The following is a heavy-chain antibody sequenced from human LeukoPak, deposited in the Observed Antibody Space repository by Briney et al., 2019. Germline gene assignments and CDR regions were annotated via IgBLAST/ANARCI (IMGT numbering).Heavy chain of an antibody. Sequence: GASVKVSCKASGYTFSSFSIRWVRQAPGQGLEWMGWISAYNGNTIYAQKVKGRVTMTTDTSTSTAYMELRSLKSDDTAVYYCARVGITMVRRKGDWFDPWGQGTLVTVSS. CDR2: ISAYNGNT. D-gene: IGHD3-10*01. J-gene: IGHJ5*02. V-gene: IGHV1-18*01. CDR1: GYTFSSFS. CDR3: ARVGITMVRRKGDWFDP.